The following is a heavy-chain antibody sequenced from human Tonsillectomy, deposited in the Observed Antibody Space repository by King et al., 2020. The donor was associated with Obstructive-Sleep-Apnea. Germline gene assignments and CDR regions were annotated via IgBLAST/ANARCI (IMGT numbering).Heavy chain of an antibody. V-gene: IGHV3-7*01. CDR2: IKQDGSEK. CDR3: ARDGSLPGYSSGWFEDDAFDI. CDR1: GFTFSTYW. J-gene: IGHJ3*02. D-gene: IGHD6-19*01. Sequence: EEQLVQSGGGLVQPGGSLRLSCAASGFTFSTYWMSWVRQAPGKGLEWVANIKQDGSEKYYVDSVKGRFTISRDNAKNSLYLQMNTLRAEDTAVYFCARDGSLPGYSSGWFEDDAFDIWGQGTMVTVSS.